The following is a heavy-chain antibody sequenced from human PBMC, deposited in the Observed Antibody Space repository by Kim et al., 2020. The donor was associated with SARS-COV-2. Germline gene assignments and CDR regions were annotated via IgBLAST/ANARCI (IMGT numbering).Heavy chain of an antibody. CDR3: VRWLYYDVSGYEEFDY. J-gene: IGHJ4*02. V-gene: IGHV3-48*03. Sequence: SVKGRFTISRDNAKNSLYLQMHSLRDEDTAIYYCVRWLYYDVSGYEEFDYWGQGTLVTVSS. D-gene: IGHD3-22*01.